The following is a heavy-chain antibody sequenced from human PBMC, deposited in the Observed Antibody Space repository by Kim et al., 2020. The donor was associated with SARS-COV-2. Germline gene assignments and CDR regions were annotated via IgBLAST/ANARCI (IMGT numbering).Heavy chain of an antibody. Sequence: NSHHPSLKARVTISVDTSKKQFSLRLSSVNAADAAVYYCARHLRNWYFDLWGRGTLVTVSS. CDR3: ARHLRNWYFDL. CDR2: N. V-gene: IGHV4-39*01. J-gene: IGHJ2*01.